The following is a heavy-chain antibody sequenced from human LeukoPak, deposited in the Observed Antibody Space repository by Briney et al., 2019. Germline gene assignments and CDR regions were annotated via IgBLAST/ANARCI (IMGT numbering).Heavy chain of an antibody. D-gene: IGHD3-10*01. CDR3: ARGRSFVEY. Sequence: PGGSLRLSCAASGFTFSTYWMSWVRQAPGKGLEWVANINQDGSERFYVDSVKGRFTVSRDNAKNSLYLQMSSLRAEDTAVYYCARGRSFVEYWGQGTLVSVSS. J-gene: IGHJ4*02. CDR1: GFTFSTYW. CDR2: INQDGSER. V-gene: IGHV3-7*01.